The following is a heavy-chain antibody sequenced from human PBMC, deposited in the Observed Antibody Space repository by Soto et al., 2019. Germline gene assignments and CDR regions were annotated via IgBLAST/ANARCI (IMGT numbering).Heavy chain of an antibody. CDR3: APSSTSVLGVNYYYGMGV. V-gene: IGHV5-51*01. CDR1: GYSFTSYW. J-gene: IGHJ6*02. D-gene: IGHD3-3*02. CDR2: IYPGDSDT. Sequence: PGESLKISCKGSGYSFTSYWIGWVRQMPGKGLEWMGIIYPGDSDTRYSPSFQGQVTISADKSISAAYLQWSSPKASDTAMYYCAPSSTSVLGVNYYYGMGVWGDLNTVTVS.